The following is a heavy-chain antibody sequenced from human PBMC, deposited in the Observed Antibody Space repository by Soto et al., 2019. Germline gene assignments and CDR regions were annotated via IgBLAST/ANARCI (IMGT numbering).Heavy chain of an antibody. CDR2: IWYDGSNK. J-gene: IGHJ4*02. D-gene: IGHD2-15*01. CDR1: GFTFSSYG. V-gene: IGHV3-33*01. Sequence: ESGGGVVQPGRSLRLSCAASGFTFSSYGMHWVRQAPGKGLEWVAVIWYDGSNKYYADSVKGRFTISRDNSKNTLYLQVNSLRAEDTAVYYCARDGYCSGGSCYSVPVFDYWGQGTLVTVSS. CDR3: ARDGYCSGGSCYSVPVFDY.